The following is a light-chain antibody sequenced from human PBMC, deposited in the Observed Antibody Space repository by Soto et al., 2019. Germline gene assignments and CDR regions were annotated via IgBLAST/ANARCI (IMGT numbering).Light chain of an antibody. CDR3: ASYPRGGTYV. CDR2: EVN. CDR1: SSDVGAYNY. V-gene: IGLV2-14*01. J-gene: IGLJ1*01. Sequence: QSVLTQPASVSGSPGQSITISCTGTSSDVGAYNYVSWYQQHPGKAPKFLIYEVNNRPSGVSDRFSGSKSGNTASLTISALQAEDEADYYCASYPRGGTYVLGTGTRSPS.